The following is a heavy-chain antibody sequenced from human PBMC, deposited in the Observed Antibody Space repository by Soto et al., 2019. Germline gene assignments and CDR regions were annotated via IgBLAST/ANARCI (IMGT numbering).Heavy chain of an antibody. J-gene: IGHJ3*02. Sequence: PSETLSLTCTVSGGSISSGDYDWSWIRQPPGKGLEWIGSIYYSGSTYYNPSLKSRVTISVDTSKNQFSLKLSSVTAADTAVYYCAKGGSGSYSNAFDIWGQGTMVTVSS. CDR2: IYYSGST. CDR3: AKGGSGSYSNAFDI. CDR1: GGSISSGDYD. V-gene: IGHV4-39*01. D-gene: IGHD3-10*01.